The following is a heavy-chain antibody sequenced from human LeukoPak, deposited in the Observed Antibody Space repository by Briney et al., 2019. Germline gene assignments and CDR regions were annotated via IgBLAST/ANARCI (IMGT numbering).Heavy chain of an antibody. CDR1: GGSISSGGYY. D-gene: IGHD6-19*01. CDR3: ARDGGSGWYDY. Sequence: SETLSLTCTVSGGSISSGGYYWSWIRQPAEKGLEWIGRMHPSGSTNYSPSLKSRLTVSLDTSKNQFSLKLTSVTAADTAIYYCARDGGSGWYDYWGQGTLVTVSS. V-gene: IGHV4-61*02. CDR2: MHPSGST. J-gene: IGHJ4*02.